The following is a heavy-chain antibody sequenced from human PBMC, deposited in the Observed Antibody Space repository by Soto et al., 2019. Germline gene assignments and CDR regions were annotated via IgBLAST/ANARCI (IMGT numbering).Heavy chain of an antibody. CDR2: IYYSGST. Sequence: QLELQESGPGLVKPSETLSLTCTVSGGSISSSSYYWGWIRQPPGKGLEWIGSIYYSGSTDYNPSLKSRVSIYVDTSKNQFSLKLSSVTAADTDVYYCANEHKTITIFGVGGMDVWGQGTTVTVSS. D-gene: IGHD3-3*01. V-gene: IGHV4-39*01. J-gene: IGHJ6*02. CDR1: GGSISSSSYY. CDR3: ANEHKTITIFGVGGMDV.